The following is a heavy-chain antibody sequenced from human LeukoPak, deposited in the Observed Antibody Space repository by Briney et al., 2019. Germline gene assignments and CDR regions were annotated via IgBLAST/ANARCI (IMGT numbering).Heavy chain of an antibody. D-gene: IGHD6-19*01. CDR2: IYHSGST. V-gene: IGHV4-38-2*02. Sequence: SETLSLTCTVSGYSISSGYYWGWIWQPPGKGLEWIGSIYHSGSTYYNPSLKSRVTISVDTSKNQFSLKLSSVTAADTAVYYCARGQIAVAGIGDYWGQGTLVTVSS. J-gene: IGHJ4*02. CDR1: GYSISSGYY. CDR3: ARGQIAVAGIGDY.